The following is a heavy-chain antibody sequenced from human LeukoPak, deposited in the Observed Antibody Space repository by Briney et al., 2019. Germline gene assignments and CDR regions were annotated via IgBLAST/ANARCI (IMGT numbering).Heavy chain of an antibody. CDR3: AKDLNPREAGATIDY. J-gene: IGHJ4*02. D-gene: IGHD1-26*01. Sequence: GGSLRLSCAASGFTFSDYYMSWIRQAPGKGLEWVSYISSSGSTIYYADSVKGRFTISRDNAKNSLYLQMNSLRAEDTAVYHCAKDLNPREAGATIDYWGQGTLVTVSS. V-gene: IGHV3-11*04. CDR2: ISSSGSTI. CDR1: GFTFSDYY.